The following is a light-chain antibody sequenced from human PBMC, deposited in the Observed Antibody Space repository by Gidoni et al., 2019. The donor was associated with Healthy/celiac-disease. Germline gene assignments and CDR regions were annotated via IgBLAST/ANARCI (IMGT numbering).Light chain of an antibody. V-gene: IGKV2-28*01. CDR2: LGS. CDR1: QSLLHSNGYNY. J-gene: IGKJ4*01. Sequence: DIVMTQSPLPLPVTPGEPASISCRSSQSLLHSNGYNYLDWYLQKPGQSPQLLIYLGSNRASGVPDRFSGSGSGTDFTLKISRVEAEDVGVYYCMQALQTPFAFGGXTKVEIK. CDR3: MQALQTPFA.